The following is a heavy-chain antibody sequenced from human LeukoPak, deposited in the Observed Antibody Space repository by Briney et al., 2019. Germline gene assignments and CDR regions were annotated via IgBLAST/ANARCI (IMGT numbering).Heavy chain of an antibody. J-gene: IGHJ4*02. V-gene: IGHV4-59*08. Sequence: SETLSLTCTVSGGSISSYCWSWIRQPPGKGLEWIGYIYYSGSTNYNPSLKSRVTISVDTSKNQFSLKLSSVTAADTAVYYCARRRGYSGYDIIDYWGQGTLVTVSS. CDR1: GGSISSYC. CDR3: ARRRGYSGYDIIDY. CDR2: IYYSGST. D-gene: IGHD5-12*01.